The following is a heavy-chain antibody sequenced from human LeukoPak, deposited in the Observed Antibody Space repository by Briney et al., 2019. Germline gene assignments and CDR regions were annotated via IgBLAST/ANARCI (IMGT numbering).Heavy chain of an antibody. J-gene: IGHJ4*02. Sequence: APVKVSCKASGGTFSSYAISWVRQAPGQGLEWMGGIIPIFGTANYAQKFQGRVTITADKSTSTAYMELSSLRSEDTAVYYCARGDLVVTAGYYFDYWGQGTLVTVSS. CDR3: ARGDLVVTAGYYFDY. CDR1: GGTFSSYA. CDR2: IIPIFGTA. V-gene: IGHV1-69*06. D-gene: IGHD2-21*02.